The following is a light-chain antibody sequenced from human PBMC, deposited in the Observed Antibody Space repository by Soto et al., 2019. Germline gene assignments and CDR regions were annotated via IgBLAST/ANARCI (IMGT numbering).Light chain of an antibody. J-gene: IGLJ2*01. V-gene: IGLV1-44*01. CDR3: AAWDDSLNGVV. Sequence: QSALTQPASVSGSPGQSITISCTGSSSDIGGYKYVSWYQHFPGKAPKLLIYRNNQRPSGVPDRLSGSKSGTSASLAISGLQSEDEADYYCAAWDDSLNGVVFGGGTKLTVL. CDR2: RNN. CDR1: SSDIGGYKY.